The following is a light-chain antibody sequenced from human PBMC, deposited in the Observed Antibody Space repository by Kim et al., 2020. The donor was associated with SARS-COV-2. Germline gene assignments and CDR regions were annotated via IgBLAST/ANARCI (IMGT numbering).Light chain of an antibody. CDR3: LQHNSYPFT. V-gene: IGKV1-17*01. J-gene: IGKJ3*01. Sequence: SSIGDRVTIPCRASQFIRNVLCLYQPKPRKAPKRLIYSASSVQMWVPARFSGSGSGTQFTLTISGLQPEDFSTYYCLQHNSYPFTFGPGTKVDIK. CDR1: QFIRNV. CDR2: SAS.